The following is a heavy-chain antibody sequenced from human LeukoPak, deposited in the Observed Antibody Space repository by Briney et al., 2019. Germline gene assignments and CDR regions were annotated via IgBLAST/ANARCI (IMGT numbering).Heavy chain of an antibody. V-gene: IGHV1-8*03. J-gene: IGHJ6*03. CDR2: MNPNSGNT. Sequence: ASVKVSCKSSGYTFTSYDINWVRQAPGQGLEWMGWMNPNSGNTDYAQKFQGRVTITSNTSISTAYMELSSLRSEDTAVYYCARGVNTYLWFGGDYMDVWGKGSTVTVSS. CDR1: GYTFTSYD. D-gene: IGHD3-16*01. CDR3: ARGVNTYLWFGGDYMDV.